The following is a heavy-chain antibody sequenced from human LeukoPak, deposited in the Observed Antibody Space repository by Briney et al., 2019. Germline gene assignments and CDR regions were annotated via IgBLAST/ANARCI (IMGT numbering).Heavy chain of an antibody. J-gene: IGHJ3*02. CDR1: GGSISSGSYY. D-gene: IGHD3-3*01. Sequence: SETLSLTCTVSGGSISSGSYYWSWIRQPAGKGLEWIGRIYTSGSTNYNPSLKSRVTISVDTSKNQFSLRLTSVTAADTAVYYCAIGFSAFDIWGLGTMVTVSS. V-gene: IGHV4-61*02. CDR2: IYTSGST. CDR3: AIGFSAFDI.